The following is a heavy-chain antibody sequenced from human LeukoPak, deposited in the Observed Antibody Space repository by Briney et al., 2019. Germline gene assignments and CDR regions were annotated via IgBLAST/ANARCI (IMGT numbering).Heavy chain of an antibody. V-gene: IGHV4-39*01. CDR1: GGSISSSTYY. CDR3: ARHRDTNAWYEWFDP. CDR2: IYYSGST. Sequence: SETLSLTCTVSGGSISSSTYYWGWIRQPPGEGLDWFGSIYYSGSTYYNPSLKSRVTISVDTSKNQFSLKLSSVTAADTAVYYCARHRDTNAWYEWFDPWGQGTLVTVSS. D-gene: IGHD3-16*01. J-gene: IGHJ5*02.